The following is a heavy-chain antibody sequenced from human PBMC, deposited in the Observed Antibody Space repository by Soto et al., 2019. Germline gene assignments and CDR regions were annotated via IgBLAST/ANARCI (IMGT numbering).Heavy chain of an antibody. CDR3: TVSDIAARNFQPHYYYYYMDV. V-gene: IGHV3-73*01. Sequence: GGSLRLSCAASGFTFSGSAMHWVRQASGKGLEWVGRIRSKANSYATAYAASVKGRFTISRDDSKNTAYLQMNSLKTEDTAVYYCTVSDIAARNFQPHYYYYYMDVWGKGTTVTVS. CDR1: GFTFSGSA. CDR2: IRSKANSYAT. J-gene: IGHJ6*03. D-gene: IGHD6-6*01.